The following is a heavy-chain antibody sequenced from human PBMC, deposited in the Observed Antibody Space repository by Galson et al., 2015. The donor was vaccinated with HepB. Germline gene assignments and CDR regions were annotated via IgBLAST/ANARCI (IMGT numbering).Heavy chain of an antibody. J-gene: IGHJ4*02. Sequence: SLRLSCAASGFTFSSYWMSWVRQAPGKGLEWVANIKQDGSEKYYVDSVKGRFTISRDNAKNSLYLQMNSLRAEDTAVYYWARAFRRWLHRSAAFDYWGQVTLVTVSS. D-gene: IGHD5-24*01. CDR1: GFTFSSYW. CDR2: IKQDGSEK. V-gene: IGHV3-7*03. CDR3: ARAFRRWLHRSAAFDY.